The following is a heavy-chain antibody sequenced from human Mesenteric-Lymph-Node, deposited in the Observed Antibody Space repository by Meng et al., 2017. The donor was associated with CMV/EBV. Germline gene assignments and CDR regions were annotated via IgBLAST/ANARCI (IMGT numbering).Heavy chain of an antibody. CDR3: ARDRDYYDSSGSFGAFDV. CDR2: ISYDGSNK. J-gene: IGHJ3*01. Sequence: GESLKISCAASGFTFSSYAMHWVRQAPGKGLEWVAVISYDGSNKYYADSVKGRFTISRDNSKNTLYLQMNSLRAEDTAVYYCARDRDYYDSSGSFGAFDVWGQGAMVTVSS. D-gene: IGHD3-22*01. CDR1: GFTFSSYA. V-gene: IGHV3-30*14.